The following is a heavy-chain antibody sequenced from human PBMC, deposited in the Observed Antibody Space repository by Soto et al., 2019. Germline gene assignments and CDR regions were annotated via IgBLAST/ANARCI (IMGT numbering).Heavy chain of an antibody. Sequence: EVQLLQSGGGLVQPGGSLRLSCEVSGFTFSSYAMSWVRQAPGKGLEWVSAISGGGITTHYADSVKGRFTISRDKSNKTLYLQMNSRRVEDTAVYYCSKVPVAGLGYWGQGTLVTVSS. D-gene: IGHD6-19*01. CDR3: SKVPVAGLGY. CDR1: GFTFSSYA. V-gene: IGHV3-23*01. J-gene: IGHJ4*02. CDR2: ISGGGITT.